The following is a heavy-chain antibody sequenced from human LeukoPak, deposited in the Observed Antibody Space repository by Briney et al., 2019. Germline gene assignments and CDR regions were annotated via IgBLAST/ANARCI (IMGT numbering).Heavy chain of an antibody. Sequence: GASVKVSCKASGYTFTTYYMHWVRKAPGQGLEWMGIINPSGGGTSYAQKFQGRVTMTRDTSTSTVYMELSSLRSEDTAVYYCARDLSSKTTWFDPWGQGTLVTVSS. CDR3: ARDLSSKTTWFDP. D-gene: IGHD1/OR15-1a*01. CDR1: GYTFTTYY. CDR2: INPSGGGT. J-gene: IGHJ5*02. V-gene: IGHV1-46*01.